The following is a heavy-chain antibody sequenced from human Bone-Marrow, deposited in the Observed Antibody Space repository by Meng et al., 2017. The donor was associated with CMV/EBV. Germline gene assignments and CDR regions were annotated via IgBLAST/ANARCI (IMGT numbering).Heavy chain of an antibody. CDR2: ISGSGGST. V-gene: IGHV3-23*01. CDR1: GFTFSSYA. J-gene: IGHJ4*02. Sequence: GEYLKISCAASGFTFSSYAMSWVRQAPGKGLEWVSAISGSGGSTYYADSVKGRFTISRDNSKNTLYLQMNSLRAEDTAVYYCAKDRFLNYWGQGTLVTVSS. CDR3: AKDRFLNY. D-gene: IGHD3-16*01.